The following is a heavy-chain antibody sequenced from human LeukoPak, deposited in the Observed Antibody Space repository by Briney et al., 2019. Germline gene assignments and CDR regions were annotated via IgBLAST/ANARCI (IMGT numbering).Heavy chain of an antibody. V-gene: IGHV1-18*01. D-gene: IGHD1-26*01. Sequence: ASVNVSCKASGYTFTNYGINWVRQAPGQGLEWMGWISTYNGNTNYAQKLQGRVTMTEDTSTDTAYMELSSLRSEDTAVYYCATDREVGLLLSYAFDIWGQGTMVTVSS. J-gene: IGHJ3*02. CDR3: ATDREVGLLLSYAFDI. CDR2: ISTYNGNT. CDR1: GYTFTNYG.